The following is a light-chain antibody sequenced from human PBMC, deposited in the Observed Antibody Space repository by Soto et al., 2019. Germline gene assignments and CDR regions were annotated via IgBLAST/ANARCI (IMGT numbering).Light chain of an antibody. J-gene: IGKJ5*01. V-gene: IGKV3-15*01. CDR2: GAS. Sequence: EIVMTQSPATLSVSPGERATLSCRASQSVSSNLAWYQQKPGQAPRLLIFGASTRATGIPARFSGSGSGTEFTLTISSLQSEDFAVFYCQQYITWPPITFGSGTRLDMK. CDR1: QSVSSN. CDR3: QQYITWPPIT.